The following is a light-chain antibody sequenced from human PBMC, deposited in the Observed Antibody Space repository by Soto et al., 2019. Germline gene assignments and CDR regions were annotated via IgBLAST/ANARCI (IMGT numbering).Light chain of an antibody. CDR1: SSNIGSNY. Sequence: QLVLTQPPSASGTPGQRVTISCSGSSSNIGSNYVYWYQQLPGTAPKLLIYRNNQRPSGVPDRFSGSKSGTSASLAISGLRPEDEADYYCAAWDDSLSGPVFGGGTQLTVL. V-gene: IGLV1-47*01. CDR2: RNN. CDR3: AAWDDSLSGPV. J-gene: IGLJ7*01.